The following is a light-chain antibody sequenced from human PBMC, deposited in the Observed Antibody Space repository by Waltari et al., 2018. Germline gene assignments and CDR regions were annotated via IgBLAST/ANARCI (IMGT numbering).Light chain of an antibody. CDR3: CSFTSRSTWV. Sequence: QSALTQTASVSGSPGQSITISCTGTSSDVGGYNYVSWYQQHPGKVPKLLIFDVSNRPSGVSNRFSGSKSGNTASLTISGLQAEDESDYYCCSFTSRSTWVFGGGTKLTVL. J-gene: IGLJ3*02. V-gene: IGLV2-14*01. CDR2: DVS. CDR1: SSDVGGYNY.